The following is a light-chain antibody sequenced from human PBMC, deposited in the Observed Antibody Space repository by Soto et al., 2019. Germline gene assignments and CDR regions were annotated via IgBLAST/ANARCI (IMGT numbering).Light chain of an antibody. J-gene: IGKJ4*01. V-gene: IGKV1D-17*01. CDR1: QDITTN. Sequence: NIQMTQSPSAMSASVGDRVTITCRARQDITTNLAWFQQKPGKVPKLLIHAASSLQSGVPSRFGASGSGTEFTLTISSLQPEDFAAYSCLQHNTYPFGGGTRWRSN. CDR2: AAS. CDR3: LQHNTYP.